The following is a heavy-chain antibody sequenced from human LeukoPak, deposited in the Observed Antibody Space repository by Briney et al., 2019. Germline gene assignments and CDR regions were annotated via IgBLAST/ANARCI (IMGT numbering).Heavy chain of an antibody. D-gene: IGHD6-13*01. J-gene: IGHJ4*02. V-gene: IGHV3-53*04. CDR2: IYSGCST. CDR1: GLTVSSNY. Sequence: GGALRLSCAASGLTVSSNYMSWVGQAPGKGLEWVSVIYSGCSTYYADAVKGRFTISRHNSKNTLYLQMNSLRAEDTAVYYCARGFTAAVDYRGQRTLGTVSS. CDR3: ARGFTAAVDY.